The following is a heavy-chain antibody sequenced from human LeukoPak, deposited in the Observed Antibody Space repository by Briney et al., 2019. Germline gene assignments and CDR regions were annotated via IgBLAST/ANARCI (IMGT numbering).Heavy chain of an antibody. CDR1: RGTFSIYA. CDR2: MIPIFGTA. J-gene: IGHJ5*02. D-gene: IGHD3-22*01. CDR3: ARGYYDSSGYYPDNWFDP. Sequence: ASVKVSCEASRGTFSIYATSWVRQAPGQGLDWMVGMIPIFGTANYAQKFQGRVTITADESTSTAYMELSSLRSEDTAVYYCARGYYDSSGYYPDNWFDPWGQGTLVTVSS. V-gene: IGHV1-69*13.